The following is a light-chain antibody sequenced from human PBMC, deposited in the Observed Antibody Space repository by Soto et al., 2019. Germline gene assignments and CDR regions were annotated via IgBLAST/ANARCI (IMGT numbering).Light chain of an antibody. J-gene: IGLJ2*01. CDR1: SSDVGGYNY. CDR3: SSYTSSRNVV. CDR2: DVS. V-gene: IGLV2-14*01. Sequence: QAVLTQPASVSGSPGQSITISCTGTSSDVGGYNYVSWYQQHPGKAPKLIIFDVSDRPSGVSNRFSGSKSGNTASLTISGLQAEDEADYYCSSYTSSRNVVFGGGTQLTVL.